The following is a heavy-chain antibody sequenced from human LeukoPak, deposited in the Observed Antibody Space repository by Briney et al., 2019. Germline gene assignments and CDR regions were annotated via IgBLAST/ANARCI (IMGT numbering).Heavy chain of an antibody. CDR2: INPNSGGT. CDR1: GYTFTGYY. J-gene: IGHJ6*03. V-gene: IGHV1-2*02. Sequence: VASVKVSCKASGYTFTGYYMHWVRQAPGQGLEWMGWINPNSGGTNYAQKFQGRVTMTRDTSISTAYMELSRLRSDDTAVYYCARDRAENWKLGIYYYYYMDVRGKGTTVTVSS. D-gene: IGHD1-1*01. CDR3: ARDRAENWKLGIYYYYYMDV.